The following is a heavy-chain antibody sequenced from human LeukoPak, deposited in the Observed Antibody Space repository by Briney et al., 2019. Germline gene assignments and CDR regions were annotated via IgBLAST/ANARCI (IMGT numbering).Heavy chain of an antibody. D-gene: IGHD1-26*01. J-gene: IGHJ4*02. CDR1: GGSISSSSYY. CDR3: ARVDGSYLYDY. CDR2: IYYSGST. Sequence: SETLSLTCTVSGGSISSSSYYWGWIRQPPGKGLEWIGYIYYSGSTNYNPSLKSRVTISVDTSKNQFSLKLSSVTAADTAVYYCARVDGSYLYDYWGQGTLVTVSS. V-gene: IGHV4-61*05.